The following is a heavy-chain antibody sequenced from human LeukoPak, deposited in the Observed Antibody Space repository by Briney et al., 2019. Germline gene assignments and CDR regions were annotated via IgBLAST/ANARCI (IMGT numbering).Heavy chain of an antibody. CDR3: ARSGFYNTGWAHFDS. CDR2: IYYSGST. J-gene: IGHJ4*02. V-gene: IGHV4-59*08. CDR1: GGSMTNYY. Sequence: KPSETLSLTCTVSGGSMTNYYWTWIRRPPGKGLEWIGYIYYSGSTNYNPSLMSRVTISVDTSKNHFSLRLSSVTAADTAVYYCARSGFYNTGWAHFDSWGQGALVTVSS. D-gene: IGHD6-19*01.